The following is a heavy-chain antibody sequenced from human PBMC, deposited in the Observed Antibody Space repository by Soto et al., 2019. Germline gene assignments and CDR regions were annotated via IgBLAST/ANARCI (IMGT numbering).Heavy chain of an antibody. Sequence: GGSLRLSCAASGFTFSSYAMSWVRQAPGKGLEWVSAISGSGGSTYYADSVKGRFTISRDNSKNTLYLQMNSLRAEDTAVYYCAKAENSARLYYYGMDVWGQGTTVTVSS. CDR3: AKAENSARLYYYGMDV. CDR2: ISGSGGST. CDR1: GFTFSSYA. V-gene: IGHV3-23*01. D-gene: IGHD4-4*01. J-gene: IGHJ6*02.